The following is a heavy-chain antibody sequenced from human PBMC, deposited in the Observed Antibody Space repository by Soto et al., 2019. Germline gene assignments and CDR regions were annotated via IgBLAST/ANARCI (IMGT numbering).Heavy chain of an antibody. Sequence: SQTLSLTCAMSGDSVSSNSATWNWIRQSPSRGPEWLGRTYYRSKWYYDYAVSVKSRVSIDPDTAKNQLSLQLKSVTPEDTAVYYCARALSGSYYIFDDWGQGTSVTVSS. J-gene: IGHJ4*02. D-gene: IGHD3-10*01. CDR3: ARALSGSYYIFDD. CDR1: GDSVSSNSAT. V-gene: IGHV6-1*01. CDR2: TYYRSKWYY.